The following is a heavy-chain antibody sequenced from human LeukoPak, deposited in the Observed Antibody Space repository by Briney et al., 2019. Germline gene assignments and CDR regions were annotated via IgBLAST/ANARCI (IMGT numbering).Heavy chain of an antibody. V-gene: IGHV4-59*12. CDR1: GGSISSYY. CDR3: ARRPVYDSSGFDI. CDR2: IYHRGSR. J-gene: IGHJ3*02. Sequence: PPQTLSLTCTVSGGSISSYYCSWIREPPGKGQEWIVYIYHRGSRNNNTSLKSLVTISIDTSKNQFSLKLRSVTAADTAVYDGARRPVYDSSGFDIWGQGTTVTVSS. D-gene: IGHD3-22*01.